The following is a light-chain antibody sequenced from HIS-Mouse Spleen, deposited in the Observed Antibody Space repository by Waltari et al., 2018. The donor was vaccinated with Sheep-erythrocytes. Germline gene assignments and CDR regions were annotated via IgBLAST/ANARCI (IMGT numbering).Light chain of an antibody. CDR3: QQSYSTPPWT. Sequence: DIQMTQPPSSLSASVGDRVTITCRASQSISSYLNWYQQKPGKAPKLLIYAASSLQSGVPSRFSGSGSGTDFTLTISSLQLEDFATYYCQQSYSTPPWTFGQGTKVEIK. V-gene: IGKV1-39*01. J-gene: IGKJ1*01. CDR1: QSISSY. CDR2: AAS.